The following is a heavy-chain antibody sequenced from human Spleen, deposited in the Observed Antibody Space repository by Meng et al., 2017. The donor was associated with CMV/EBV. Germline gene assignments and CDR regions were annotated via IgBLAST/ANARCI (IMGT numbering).Heavy chain of an antibody. J-gene: IGHJ3*02. CDR3: ASSSGKDAFDI. Sequence: GGSLRLSCAASGFTFSDYSMSWIRQAPGKGLEWVSSISSSSSYIYYADSVKGRFTISRDNAKNSLYLQMNSLRAEDTAVYYCASSSGKDAFDIWGQGTMVTVSS. V-gene: IGHV3-11*06. CDR2: ISSSSSYI. D-gene: IGHD3-22*01. CDR1: GFTFSDYS.